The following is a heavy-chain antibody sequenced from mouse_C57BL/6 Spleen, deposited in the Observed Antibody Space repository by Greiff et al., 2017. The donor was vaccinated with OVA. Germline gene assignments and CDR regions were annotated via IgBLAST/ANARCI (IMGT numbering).Heavy chain of an antibody. CDR1: GFTFSDYY. CDR2: INYDGSST. V-gene: IGHV5-16*01. J-gene: IGHJ4*01. Sequence: EVKLMASEGGLVQPGSSMKLSCTASGFTFSDYYMAWFRQVPEKGLEWVANINYDGSSTYYLDSLKSRFIISRDNAKNILYLQMSSLKSEDTATYYCARDDYAMDYWGQGTSVTVSS. CDR3: ARDDYAMDY.